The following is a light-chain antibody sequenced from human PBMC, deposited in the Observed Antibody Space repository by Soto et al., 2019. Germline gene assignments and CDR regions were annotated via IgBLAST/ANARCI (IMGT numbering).Light chain of an antibody. CDR2: ANN. J-gene: IGLJ2*01. CDR1: SSNIGAGYD. Sequence: QSVLTQPPSVSGATGQRVTISCTGSSSNIGAGYDVHWYQQLPGTAPKLLIYANNNRPSGVPDRFSGSKSGTSASLAITGLQAEDDADYYCQSYDSSLSVVFGGGTKPTVL. V-gene: IGLV1-40*01. CDR3: QSYDSSLSVV.